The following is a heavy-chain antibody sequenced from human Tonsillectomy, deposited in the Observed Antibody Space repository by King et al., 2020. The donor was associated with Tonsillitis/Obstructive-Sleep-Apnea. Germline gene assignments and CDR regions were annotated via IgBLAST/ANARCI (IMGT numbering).Heavy chain of an antibody. CDR1: GGSITSYY. Sequence: HVQLQESGPGLVKPSETLSLTCTVSGGSITSYYWSWIRQPAGKGLEWIGLISSTGSTNYNPSLKSRVTMSVDTSRNQFSLKLSSVTAAATAVYFCARDLDTAPYNWFDPWGQGTLVTVSS. V-gene: IGHV4-4*07. CDR3: ARDLDTAPYNWFDP. D-gene: IGHD5-18*01. CDR2: ISSTGST. J-gene: IGHJ5*02.